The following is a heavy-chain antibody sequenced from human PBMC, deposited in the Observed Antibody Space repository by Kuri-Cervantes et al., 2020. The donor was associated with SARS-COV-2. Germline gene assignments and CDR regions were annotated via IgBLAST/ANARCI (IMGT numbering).Heavy chain of an antibody. V-gene: IGHV3-7*01. CDR2: IKQDGSEK. Sequence: LSLTCAASGFTFSSYWMSWVRQAPGKGLEWVANIKQDGSEKYYVDSVKGRFTISRDNSKNTVYLQMNSLRPEDTAVYYCTRAQTSFDSWGQGTLVTVSS. J-gene: IGHJ4*02. CDR3: TRAQTSFDS. CDR1: GFTFSSYW.